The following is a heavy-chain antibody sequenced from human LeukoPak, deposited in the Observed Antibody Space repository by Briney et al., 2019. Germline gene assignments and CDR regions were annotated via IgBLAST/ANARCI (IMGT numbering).Heavy chain of an antibody. CDR3: ARAPNWNYVNHFDY. V-gene: IGHV3-7*01. Sequence: GGSLRLSCAASGFTFSSYWMSWVRQAPGKGLEWVANIKQDGSEKYYVDSVKGRFTISRDNAKNSLYLQMNSLRAEDTAVHYCARAPNWNYVNHFDYWGQGTLVTVSS. CDR2: IKQDGSEK. D-gene: IGHD1-7*01. CDR1: GFTFSSYW. J-gene: IGHJ4*02.